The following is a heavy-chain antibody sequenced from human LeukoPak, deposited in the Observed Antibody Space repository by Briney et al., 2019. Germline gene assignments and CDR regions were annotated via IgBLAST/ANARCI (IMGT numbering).Heavy chain of an antibody. CDR3: ARDGKLHPYFDY. Sequence: KSGGSLRLSCAASGFTFSDYYMSWIRQAPGKGLEWVSYISSSSSYTNYADSVKGRFTISRDNAKNSLYLQMNSLRAEDTAVYYCARDGKLHPYFDYWGQGTLVTVSS. D-gene: IGHD4-23*01. J-gene: IGHJ4*02. V-gene: IGHV3-11*06. CDR1: GFTFSDYY. CDR2: ISSSSSYT.